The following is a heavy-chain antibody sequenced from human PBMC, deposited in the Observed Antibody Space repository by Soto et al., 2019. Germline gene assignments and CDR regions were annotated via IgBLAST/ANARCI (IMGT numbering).Heavy chain of an antibody. Sequence: QVQLQESGPGLVKPSQTLSLTCTVSGGSINSGGYYWSWIRQHPGKGLEWIGYIYYSESTYYNPSLKSRVTISVDTSKNQFSLKLSSVTAADTAVYYCARAGGMVRGDTDGFDIWGQGTMVTVSS. CDR1: GGSINSGGYY. CDR2: IYYSEST. CDR3: ARAGGMVRGDTDGFDI. V-gene: IGHV4-31*03. D-gene: IGHD3-10*01. J-gene: IGHJ3*02.